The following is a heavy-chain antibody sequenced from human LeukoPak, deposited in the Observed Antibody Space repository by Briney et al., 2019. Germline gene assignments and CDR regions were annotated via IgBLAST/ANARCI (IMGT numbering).Heavy chain of an antibody. CDR2: INSDGSST. CDR1: GFTFSSYW. V-gene: IGHV3-74*01. D-gene: IGHD5-12*01. CDR3: ARSGYSGYDYDY. J-gene: IGHJ4*02. Sequence: GGSLRLSCAASGFTFSSYWMHWVRQAPGKGLVWVSRINSDGSSTSYADSVKGRFTISRDNAKNTLYLQMNSLRAEDTAVYYCARSGYSGYDYDYWGQGTLITVSS.